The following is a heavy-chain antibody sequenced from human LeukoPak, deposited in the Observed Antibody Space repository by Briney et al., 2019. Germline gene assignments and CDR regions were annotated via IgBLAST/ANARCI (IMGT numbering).Heavy chain of an antibody. CDR2: INHSGST. V-gene: IGHV4-34*01. Sequence: SETLSLTCTVSGGSISSYYWSWIRQPPGKGLEWIGEINHSGSTNYNPSLKSRVTISVDTSKNQFSLKLSSVTAADTAVYYCARGSPWTYGKDAFDIWGQGTMVTVSS. CDR1: GGSISSYY. J-gene: IGHJ3*02. D-gene: IGHD3/OR15-3a*01. CDR3: ARGSPWTYGKDAFDI.